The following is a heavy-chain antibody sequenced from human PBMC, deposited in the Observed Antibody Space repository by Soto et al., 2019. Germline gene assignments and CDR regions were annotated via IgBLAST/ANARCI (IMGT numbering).Heavy chain of an antibody. CDR1: GFTFSMYW. CDR3: TRGPRSTSTGTGAF. Sequence: GGSLRLSCAASGFTFSMYWMHWVRQVPGKGPEWVSRINDDGISTNYADSVKGRFTISRDNAKNTLYLQMNALRVEDTAVYYCTRGPRSTSTGTGAFWGQGTLVTVS. CDR2: INDDGIST. V-gene: IGHV3-74*01. J-gene: IGHJ4*02. D-gene: IGHD1-1*01.